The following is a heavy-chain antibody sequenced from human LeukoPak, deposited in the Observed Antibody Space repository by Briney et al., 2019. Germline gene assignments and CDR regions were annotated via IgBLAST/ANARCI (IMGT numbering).Heavy chain of an antibody. CDR1: GFTFSSYA. D-gene: IGHD1-26*01. J-gene: IGHJ1*01. V-gene: IGHV3-64*01. CDR3: ARDSYSRSYYGYFQH. Sequence: GGSLRLSCAASGFTFSSYAMHWVRQAPGKGLEYVSAISSNGGSTYYANSVKGRFTISRDNSKNTLYLQMGSLRAEDMAVYYCARDSYSRSYYGYFQHWGQGTLVTVSS. CDR2: ISSNGGST.